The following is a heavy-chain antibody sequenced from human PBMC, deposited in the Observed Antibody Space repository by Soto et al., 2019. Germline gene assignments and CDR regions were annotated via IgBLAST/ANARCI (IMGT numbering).Heavy chain of an antibody. CDR2: MNPNSGNT. D-gene: IGHD1-26*01. Sequence: QVQLVQSGAEVKKPGASVKVSCKASGYTFTSYDINWVRQATGQGLEWMGWMNPNSGNTGYAQKFQGKGTMNKDTPISTAYMELSSPGSEDTAVYYCARERSGSSDYWGQGTLVTVSS. CDR3: ARERSGSSDY. J-gene: IGHJ4*02. CDR1: GYTFTSYD. V-gene: IGHV1-8*01.